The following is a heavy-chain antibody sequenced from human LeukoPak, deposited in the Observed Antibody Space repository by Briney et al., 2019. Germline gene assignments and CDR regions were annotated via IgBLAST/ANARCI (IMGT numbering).Heavy chain of an antibody. CDR3: ASYQRVGYCSGGSCYHWYFDL. CDR1: GGSLSSRNG. V-gene: IGHV4-4*02. J-gene: IGHJ2*01. CDR2: MYHCGST. Sequence: PSETLSLTCALSGGSLSSRNGLGWVRQPPGEGLGWIGEMYHCGSTNYNPCLKSRVTISVDKSKNQFSLNLKSVTATDTAVYYCASYQRVGYCSGGSCYHWYFDLWGRGTLVTVSS. D-gene: IGHD2-15*01.